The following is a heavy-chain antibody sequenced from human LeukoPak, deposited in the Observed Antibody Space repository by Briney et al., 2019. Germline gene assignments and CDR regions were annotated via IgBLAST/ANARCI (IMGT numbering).Heavy chain of an antibody. CDR1: GFTFSSYA. CDR3: AKGRGTVGATHPFDY. D-gene: IGHD1-26*01. V-gene: IGHV3-23*01. CDR2: ISGSAGST. J-gene: IGHJ4*02. Sequence: GGSLRLSCAASGFTFSSYAMTWVRQAPGKGLAWVSTISGSAGSTYYADSVMGRFTISRDNSKNTLYLQMNSLRAEDTAVYYCAKGRGTVGATHPFDYWGQGTLVTVSS.